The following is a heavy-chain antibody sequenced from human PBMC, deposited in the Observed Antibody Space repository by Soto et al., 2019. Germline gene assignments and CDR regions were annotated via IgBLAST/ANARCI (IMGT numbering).Heavy chain of an antibody. D-gene: IGHD3-22*01. CDR3: ARGSYYDSSGYYSSVDP. CDR1: GGTFSSYA. Sequence: SVKVSCKASGGTFSSYAISWVRQAPGQGLEWMGGIIPIFGTANYAQKFQGRVTITADESTSTAYMELSSLRSEDTAVYYCARGSYYDSSGYYSSVDPWGQGTMVTVYS. V-gene: IGHV1-69*13. CDR2: IIPIFGTA. J-gene: IGHJ5*02.